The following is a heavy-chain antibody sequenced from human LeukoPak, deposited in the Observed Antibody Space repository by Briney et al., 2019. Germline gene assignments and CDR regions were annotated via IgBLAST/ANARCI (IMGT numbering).Heavy chain of an antibody. CDR3: ARAGYFGYGMDV. Sequence: GGSLRLSCAASGFTFSSYAMSWVRQAPGKGLEWVSAISGSGGSTYYADSVKGRFTISRDNSKNTLYLQMNSLRAEDTAVYYRARAGYFGYGMDVWGQGTTVTVSS. CDR2: ISGSGGST. D-gene: IGHD3-22*01. J-gene: IGHJ6*02. V-gene: IGHV3-23*01. CDR1: GFTFSSYA.